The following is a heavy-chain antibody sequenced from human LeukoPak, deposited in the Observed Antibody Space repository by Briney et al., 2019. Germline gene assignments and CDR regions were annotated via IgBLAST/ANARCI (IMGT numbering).Heavy chain of an antibody. D-gene: IGHD1-1*01. CDR3: ARHSLPGTTPFDY. J-gene: IGHJ4*02. CDR2: INPSGGST. V-gene: IGHV1-46*01. CDR1: GGTFSSYA. Sequence: ASVKVSCKASGGTFSSYAISWVRQAPGQGLEWMGIINPSGGSTAYAQKFQGRVTMTRDTSTSTVYMELSSLESDDTALYYCARHSLPGTTPFDYWGQGSLVTVSS.